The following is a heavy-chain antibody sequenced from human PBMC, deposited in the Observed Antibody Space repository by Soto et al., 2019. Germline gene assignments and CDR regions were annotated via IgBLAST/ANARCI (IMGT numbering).Heavy chain of an antibody. Sequence: EVQLVESGGGLVQPGGSLRLSCAASGFTFSTYWMHWVRQAPGRGLVWVSRISSDGTTTAYADSVKGRFTISRDNPKNTLYLQMNSLRAEDTALYFCAKSQCTNGWCTMDVWGQGTTVTVSS. J-gene: IGHJ6*02. CDR2: ISSDGTTT. V-gene: IGHV3-74*01. CDR3: AKSQCTNGWCTMDV. D-gene: IGHD2-8*01. CDR1: GFTFSTYW.